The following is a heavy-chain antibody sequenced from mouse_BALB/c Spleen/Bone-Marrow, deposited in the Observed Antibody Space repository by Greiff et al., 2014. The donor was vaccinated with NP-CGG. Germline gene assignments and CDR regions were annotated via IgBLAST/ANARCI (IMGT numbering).Heavy chain of an antibody. Sequence: QVQLQQSGAELVRPGASVKLSCKASGYTFTSYWINWVKQRPGQGLEWIGNIYPSDSYTNYNQKFKDKATLTVDKSSSTAYMQLSSPTSEDSAAYYCTRSYGSSYEYYFDYWGRGTTLTVSS. D-gene: IGHD1-1*01. V-gene: IGHV1-69*02. CDR2: IYPSDSYT. CDR1: GYTFTSYW. CDR3: TRSYGSSYEYYFDY. J-gene: IGHJ2*01.